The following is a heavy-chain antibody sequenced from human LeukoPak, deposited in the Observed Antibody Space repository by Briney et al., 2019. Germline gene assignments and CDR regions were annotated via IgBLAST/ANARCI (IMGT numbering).Heavy chain of an antibody. CDR2: IGIDSGNT. Sequence: GGSLRLSCAASGFTFSDYSMNWVRQAPGKGLEWISYIGIDSGNTNYADSVKGRFTISGDKAKNSLYLQMNSLRVEDTAIYYCARDRGSGAFDNWGQGTLVTVSS. D-gene: IGHD2-8*02. J-gene: IGHJ4*02. CDR1: GFTFSDYS. CDR3: ARDRGSGAFDN. V-gene: IGHV3-48*01.